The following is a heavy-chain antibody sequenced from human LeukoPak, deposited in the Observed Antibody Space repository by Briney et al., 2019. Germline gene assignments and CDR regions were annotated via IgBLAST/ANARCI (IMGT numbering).Heavy chain of an antibody. J-gene: IGHJ6*02. CDR3: ARGLLDV. V-gene: IGHV3-53*04. CDR2: IYSGGST. Sequence: GRSLRLSCTASGFTFDTHAMNWVRQAPGKGLEWVSVIYSGGSTYYADSVKGRFTISRHNSKNTLYLQMNSLRAEDTAVYYCARGLLDVWGQGTTVTVSS. CDR1: GFTFDTHA.